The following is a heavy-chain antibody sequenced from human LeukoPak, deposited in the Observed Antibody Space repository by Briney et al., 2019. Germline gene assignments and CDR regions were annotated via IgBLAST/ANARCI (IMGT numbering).Heavy chain of an antibody. V-gene: IGHV4-59*01. CDR2: IYYSGST. J-gene: IGHJ4*02. D-gene: IGHD6-13*01. Sequence: PSETPSLTCTVSGGSISSYYWSWIRQPPGKGLEWIGYIYYSGSTNYNPSLKSRVTISVDTSKNQFSLKLSSVTAADTAVYYCATGGSLRPPIYFDYWGQGTLVTVSS. CDR3: ATGGSLRPPIYFDY. CDR1: GGSISSYY.